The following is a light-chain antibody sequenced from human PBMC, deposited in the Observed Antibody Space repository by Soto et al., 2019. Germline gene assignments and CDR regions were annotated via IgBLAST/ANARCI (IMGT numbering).Light chain of an antibody. V-gene: IGLV2-14*01. J-gene: IGLJ2*01. Sequence: QSALTQPASVSGSPGQSITISCSGTSSDVGSYNYVSWYQQHPGKAPKLMIYEVSNRPSGVSNRFSGSKSGNTASLTISGLQAEDEADYYCISYTSGSPVLFGGGTKLTVL. CDR1: SSDVGSYNY. CDR3: ISYTSGSPVL. CDR2: EVS.